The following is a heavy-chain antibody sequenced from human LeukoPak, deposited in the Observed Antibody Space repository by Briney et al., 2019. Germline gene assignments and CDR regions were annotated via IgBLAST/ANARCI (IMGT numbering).Heavy chain of an antibody. V-gene: IGHV3-33*06. CDR2: IWSDGTEK. CDR1: GFVFSDYG. Sequence: GGSLRLSCAASGFVFSDYGMHWVRQAPGKGLEWVAVIWSDGTEKYYGDAVKGRFTISRDNSRNTLYLQMNNLRDDDTAVYYCAKDAQRGFDYSNSLEYWGQGTLVIVSS. J-gene: IGHJ4*02. CDR3: AKDAQRGFDYSNSLEY. D-gene: IGHD4-11*01.